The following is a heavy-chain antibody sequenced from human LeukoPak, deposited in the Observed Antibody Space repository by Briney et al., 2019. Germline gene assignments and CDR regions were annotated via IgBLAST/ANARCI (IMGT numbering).Heavy chain of an antibody. CDR1: GYTFTSYA. CDR2: INTNTGNP. Sequence: ASVKVSCKASGYTFTSYAMNWVRQAPGQGLEWMGWINTNTGNPTYAQGFTGRSVFSLDTSVSTAYLQISSLKAEDTAVYYCARRKYRAYSSGWYYFDYWGQGTLVTVSS. J-gene: IGHJ4*02. V-gene: IGHV7-4-1*02. CDR3: ARRKYRAYSSGWYYFDY. D-gene: IGHD6-19*01.